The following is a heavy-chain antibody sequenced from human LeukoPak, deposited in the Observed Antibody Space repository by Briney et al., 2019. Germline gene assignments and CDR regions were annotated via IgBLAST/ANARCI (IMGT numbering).Heavy chain of an antibody. J-gene: IGHJ4*02. V-gene: IGHV4-38-2*02. Sequence: SETLSLTCTVSGYSISSGYHWGWIRQPPGKELEWIGSIYHSGSTYYNPSLKSRVTISVDTSKNQFSLKLSSVTAADTAVYYCARLNAWWDILTGYYKAIFDYWGQGTLVTVSS. D-gene: IGHD3-9*01. CDR2: IYHSGST. CDR1: GYSISSGYH. CDR3: ARLNAWWDILTGYYKAIFDY.